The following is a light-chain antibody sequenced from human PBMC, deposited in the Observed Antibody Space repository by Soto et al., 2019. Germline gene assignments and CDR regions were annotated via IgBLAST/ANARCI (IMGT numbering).Light chain of an antibody. V-gene: IGLV2-14*01. Sequence: QSALTQPASVSGSPGQSIAISCTGTSSDVGAYNSVSWYQQYPGKAPKLMIHDVTNRPSGVSDRFSGSKSGNTASLTISGLQAEDEADYYCSSYTSSGSYVFGSGTKLTVL. CDR2: DVT. J-gene: IGLJ1*01. CDR3: SSYTSSGSYV. CDR1: SSDVGAYNS.